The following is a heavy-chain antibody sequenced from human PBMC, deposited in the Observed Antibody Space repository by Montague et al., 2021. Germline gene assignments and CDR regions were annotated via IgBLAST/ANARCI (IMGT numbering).Heavy chain of an antibody. D-gene: IGHD3-10*01. CDR1: DFTSSSYT. CDR3: ARENWGSGRAFDI. Sequence: FLRLSCAAFDFTSSSYTINWVRQAPGKGLEWVSYISGKSSYIYYAASVKGRFTISRDNAKNSLFLQTNSLRAEDTAVYYCARENWGSGRAFDIWGQGTMVTVSS. CDR2: ISGKSSYI. J-gene: IGHJ3*02. V-gene: IGHV3-21*01.